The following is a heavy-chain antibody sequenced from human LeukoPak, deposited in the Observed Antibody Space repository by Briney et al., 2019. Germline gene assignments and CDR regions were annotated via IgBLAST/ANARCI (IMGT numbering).Heavy chain of an antibody. Sequence: PSETLSLTCTVSGGSISSGSYYWSWIRQPPGKGLEWIGYIYYSGSTNYNSSLKSRVTISVDTSKNQFSLKLTSVTAADTAVYFCARTGPQGSGWSLIDYWGQGILVTVSS. CDR3: ARTGPQGSGWSLIDY. CDR1: GGSISSGSYY. V-gene: IGHV4-61*01. J-gene: IGHJ4*02. D-gene: IGHD6-19*01. CDR2: IYYSGST.